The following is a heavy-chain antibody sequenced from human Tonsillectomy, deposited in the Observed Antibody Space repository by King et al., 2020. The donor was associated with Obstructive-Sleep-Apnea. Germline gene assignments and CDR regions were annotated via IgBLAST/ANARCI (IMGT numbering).Heavy chain of an antibody. V-gene: IGHV3-30*18. D-gene: IGHD3-22*01. Sequence: VQLVESGGGVVQPGRSLRLSCAASGFTFSSYGMHWVRQAPGKGLEWVAVISYDGSNKYYADSVKGRFTISRDNSKNTLYLQMNSLRAEDTAVYYCAKDSRYYYDSSGYYWGLDYWGQGTLVTVSS. CDR1: GFTFSSYG. J-gene: IGHJ4*02. CDR3: AKDSRYYYDSSGYYWGLDY. CDR2: ISYDGSNK.